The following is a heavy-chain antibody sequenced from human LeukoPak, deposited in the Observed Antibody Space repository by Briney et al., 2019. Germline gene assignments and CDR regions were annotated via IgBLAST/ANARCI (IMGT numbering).Heavy chain of an antibody. D-gene: IGHD2-15*01. J-gene: IGHJ4*02. V-gene: IGHV3-48*02. CDR1: GFTFSYYA. CDR2: ISGSSSRI. Sequence: GGSLRLSCAASGFTFSYYAMNWVRQAPGRGLEWVSYISGSSSRIDYVDSVKGRFTISRDNAKNSLFLQMNSLRDEDTAVYYCAKGGKARLLYYFDYWGQGTLVTVSS. CDR3: AKGGKARLLYYFDY.